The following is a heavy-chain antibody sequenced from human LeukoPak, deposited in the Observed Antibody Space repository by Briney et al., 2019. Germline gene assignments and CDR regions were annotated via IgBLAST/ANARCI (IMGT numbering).Heavy chain of an antibody. V-gene: IGHV3-23*01. CDR3: TKGVVPDSGWDLDY. D-gene: IGHD6-19*01. Sequence: GGSLRLSCAASGFTFSTYSMTWVRQGPGKGLEWVSSIYPNGGSTFYADSVKGRFTISRDNSKNTLYLQMSSLRTEDTAIYYCTKGVVPDSGWDLDYWGQGTLVTVSS. CDR1: GFTFSTYS. CDR2: IYPNGGST. J-gene: IGHJ4*02.